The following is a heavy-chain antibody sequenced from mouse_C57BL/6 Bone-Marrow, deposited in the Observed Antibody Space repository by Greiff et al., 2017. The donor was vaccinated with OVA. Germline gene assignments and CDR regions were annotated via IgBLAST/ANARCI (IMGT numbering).Heavy chain of an antibody. V-gene: IGHV1-18*01. D-gene: IGHD1-1*01. CDR1: GYTFTDYN. J-gene: IGHJ3*01. CDR2: INPNNGGT. Sequence: VQLQQSGPELVKPGASVKIPCKASGYTFTDYNMDWVKQSHGKSLEWIGDINPNNGGTIYNQKFKGKATLTVDKSSSTAYMELRSRTSEDTAVYYCARSFYVRFAYWGQGTLVTVSA. CDR3: ARSFYVRFAY.